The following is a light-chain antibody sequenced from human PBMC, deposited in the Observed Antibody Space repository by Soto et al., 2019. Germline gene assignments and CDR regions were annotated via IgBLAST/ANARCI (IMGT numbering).Light chain of an antibody. CDR2: DAS. V-gene: IGKV3-11*01. Sequence: EIVLTQSPATLSLSPGERATLSCRASLSISSYLAWYQQKPRQAPRLLIYDASNRATGIPARFSGSGSGTDFTLTISILEPEDFAVYYCLQRSNWPPTFGQGTKLEIK. CDR1: LSISSY. CDR3: LQRSNWPPT. J-gene: IGKJ2*01.